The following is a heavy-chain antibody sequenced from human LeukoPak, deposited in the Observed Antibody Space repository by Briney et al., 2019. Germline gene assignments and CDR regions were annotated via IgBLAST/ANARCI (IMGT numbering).Heavy chain of an antibody. CDR2: ISSSSSTI. CDR3: ARNLLPHCGGDCYSYYYYMDV. D-gene: IGHD2-21*01. J-gene: IGHJ6*03. V-gene: IGHV3-48*01. Sequence: GGSLRLSCAASGFTFSSYSMNWVRQAPGKGLEWVSYISSSSSTIYYADSVKGRFTISRDNAKNSLYLQMNSLRAEDTAVYYCARNLLPHCGGDCYSYYYYMDVWGKGTTVTVSS. CDR1: GFTFSSYS.